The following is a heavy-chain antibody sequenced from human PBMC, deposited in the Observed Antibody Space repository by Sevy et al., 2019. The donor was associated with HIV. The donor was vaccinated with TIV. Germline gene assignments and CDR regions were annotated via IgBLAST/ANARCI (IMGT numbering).Heavy chain of an antibody. D-gene: IGHD1-26*01. Sequence: GESLKISCAASGFTFNTYAMSWVRQAPGRGLEWVSGITGSGDNTYYVDSVKGRFTISRDNSKDTLYLQMNSLRAEDTAVYYCASHGGSYPRHYIDYWGQGTLVTVSS. V-gene: IGHV3-23*01. CDR1: GFTFNTYA. CDR2: ITGSGDNT. CDR3: ASHGGSYPRHYIDY. J-gene: IGHJ4*02.